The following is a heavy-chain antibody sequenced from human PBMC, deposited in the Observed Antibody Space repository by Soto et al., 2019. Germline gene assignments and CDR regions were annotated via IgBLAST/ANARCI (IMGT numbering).Heavy chain of an antibody. CDR2: INKDGSDR. CDR1: GLTFNNYW. Sequence: EVQLMESGGGLVQPGGSLRLSCAASGLTFNNYWMTWVRQSPGKGLEWVANINKDGSDRNYVDSVKGRFSISTDNAKNSLYLQINSLRVEDTAMYYCTRWNYAMDVWGQGTTVTVSS. V-gene: IGHV3-7*03. J-gene: IGHJ6*02. CDR3: TRWNYAMDV.